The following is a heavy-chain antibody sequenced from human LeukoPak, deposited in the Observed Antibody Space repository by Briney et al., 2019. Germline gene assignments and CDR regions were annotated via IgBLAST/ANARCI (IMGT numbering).Heavy chain of an antibody. V-gene: IGHV4-59*01. CDR2: IYYSGST. CDR3: ARAGSDYYYDSSGYLNY. J-gene: IGHJ4*02. D-gene: IGHD3-22*01. Sequence: SETLSLTCTVSGGSISSYYWSWIRQPPGKGLEWIGYIYYSGSTNYNPSLKSRVTISVDTSKNQFSLRLSSVTAADTAVYYCARAGSDYYYDSSGYLNYWGQGTLVTVSS. CDR1: GGSISSYY.